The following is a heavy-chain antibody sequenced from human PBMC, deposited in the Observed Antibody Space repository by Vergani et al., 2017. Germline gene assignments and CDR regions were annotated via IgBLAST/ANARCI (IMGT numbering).Heavy chain of an antibody. Sequence: QVQVVQSGAEVKKSGASVKVSCKTSGYTFSNYYMHWVRQAPGQGPEWLGWMNPEDGDTMYAEKFKGRVTMTRVTSLSTGYMDLTRLTSDDPAVYYCARDDARDQLLRWGMDVWGQGTTVTVSS. CDR2: MNPEDGDT. CDR1: GYTFSNYY. V-gene: IGHV1-2*02. J-gene: IGHJ6*02. CDR3: ARDDARDQLLRWGMDV. D-gene: IGHD2-2*01.